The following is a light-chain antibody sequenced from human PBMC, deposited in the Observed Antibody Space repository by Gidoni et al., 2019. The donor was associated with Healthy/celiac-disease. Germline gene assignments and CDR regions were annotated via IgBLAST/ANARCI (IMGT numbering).Light chain of an antibody. J-gene: IGKJ4*01. CDR2: LGS. CDR1: QSLLHSNGNVY. V-gene: IGKV2-28*01. CDR3: MQALQTPGT. Sequence: TESALSLPVTSREPASISCRYSQSLLHSNGNVYLDWYLQKPGQSPQLLIYLGSNRATGVPDRFSGSGSGTDFTLKISRVEAEDFGVYYCMQALQTPGTFGGGTKVEIK.